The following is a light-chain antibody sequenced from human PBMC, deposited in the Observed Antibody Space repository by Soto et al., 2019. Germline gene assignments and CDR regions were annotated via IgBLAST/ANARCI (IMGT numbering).Light chain of an antibody. CDR2: RTS. CDR1: HSVSSN. J-gene: IGKJ4*01. V-gene: IGKV3-15*01. Sequence: DIVMTQSPATLPVSPGERATLSCRASHSVSSNLAWYQQKPGQAPRLLMFRTSSRATGFPARFSGSGSGTEFNLTISSLQSEDFGVYYCHQYNNWPRATFGGGTKVDIK. CDR3: HQYNNWPRAT.